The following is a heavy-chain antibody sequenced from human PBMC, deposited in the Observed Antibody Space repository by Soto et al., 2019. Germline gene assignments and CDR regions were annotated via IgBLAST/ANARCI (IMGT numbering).Heavy chain of an antibody. V-gene: IGHV5-10-1*01. CDR1: GYSFTSYW. J-gene: IGHJ3*02. CDR3: ARAFNSGYYYSAFDI. Sequence: GQSLKISCKGSGYSFTSYWISWVRQMPGKGLEWMGRIDPSDSYTNYSPSFQGHVTISADKSISTAYLQWSSLKASDTAMYYCARAFNSGYYYSAFDIWGEGIMVTVSS. D-gene: IGHD3-22*01. CDR2: IDPSDSYT.